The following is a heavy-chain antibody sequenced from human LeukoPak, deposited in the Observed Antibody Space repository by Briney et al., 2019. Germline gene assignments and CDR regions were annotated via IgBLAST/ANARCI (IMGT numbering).Heavy chain of an antibody. Sequence: GGSLRLSCAASGFTFSNYWMHWVRQAPGKGLEWVSRINERATIISYADSVKGRFTISRENARNTLYLQMNSLTAEDTAVYYCVRDLILVWTPGDDFDHWGQGTLVTVCS. CDR2: INERATII. CDR1: GFTFSNYW. CDR3: VRDLILVWTPGDDFDH. D-gene: IGHD3-16*01. J-gene: IGHJ4*02. V-gene: IGHV3-74*01.